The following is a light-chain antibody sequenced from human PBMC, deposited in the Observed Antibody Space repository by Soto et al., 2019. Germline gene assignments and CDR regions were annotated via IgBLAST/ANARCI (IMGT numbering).Light chain of an antibody. Sequence: DIQMTQSPSSLSASVGDRVTITCRASQSISSHLNWYQQKPGKAPQLLIYEASSLQGGVPSRFSGIGSGTAFTLPIGRLQVDDFAVYSCQQRYSMPLTFGPGTRVDIK. V-gene: IGKV1-39*01. CDR2: EAS. J-gene: IGKJ3*01. CDR3: QQRYSMPLT. CDR1: QSISSH.